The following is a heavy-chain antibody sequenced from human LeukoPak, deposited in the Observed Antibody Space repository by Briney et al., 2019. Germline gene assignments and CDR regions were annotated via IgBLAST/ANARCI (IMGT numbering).Heavy chain of an antibody. CDR3: ARDSRKFPFKRIYYGMDV. V-gene: IGHV4-31*03. Sequence: SETLSLTCSVSDDSISSGDHYWSWIRQHPGKGLEWIGYIYHSGSTYYNPSLKSRVTISVDTSKNQFSLKLSSVTAADTALYYCARDSRKFPFKRIYYGMDVWGQGTTVTVSS. CDR1: DDSISSGDHY. D-gene: IGHD1-14*01. J-gene: IGHJ6*02. CDR2: IYHSGST.